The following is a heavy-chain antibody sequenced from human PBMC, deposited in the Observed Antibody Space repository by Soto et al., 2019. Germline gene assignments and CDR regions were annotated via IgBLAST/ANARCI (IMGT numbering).Heavy chain of an antibody. Sequence: QVQLVQSGAGVKKPGASVKVSCKASGYIITAYSMHWVRQAPGQGLEWMGVVNPSGGSTNYAQKFPGRITMTSDTSTSTVYMDLSPLPSEDTAVYYCAREENCSDGICYSEYFQRWGQGTLVTVSS. V-gene: IGHV1-46*01. CDR2: VNPSGGST. CDR1: GYIITAYS. CDR3: AREENCSDGICYSEYFQR. D-gene: IGHD2-15*01. J-gene: IGHJ1*01.